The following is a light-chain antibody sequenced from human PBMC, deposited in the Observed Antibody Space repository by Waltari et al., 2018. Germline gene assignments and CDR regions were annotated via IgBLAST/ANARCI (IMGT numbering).Light chain of an antibody. CDR2: QDR. J-gene: IGLJ2*01. V-gene: IGLV3-1*01. CDR3: QAWDSSTYVV. CDR1: KLGDKY. Sequence: SYELTQPPSVSVSPGQTASITCSGDKLGDKYACWYQQKPGQSPVVVIYQDRKRPSGIPERFSGSRSGNTATLTISGTQAMDEADYYYQAWDSSTYVVFGGGTKLTVL.